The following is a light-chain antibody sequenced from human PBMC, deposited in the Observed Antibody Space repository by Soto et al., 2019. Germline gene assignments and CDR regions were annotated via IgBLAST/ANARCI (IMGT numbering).Light chain of an antibody. J-gene: IGLJ3*02. V-gene: IGLV2-23*03. Sequence: QSALTQPASVSGSPGQSITISCAGTSSDVGNYNLVSWYQQHPAKAPKLMVYEGSKRPSGVSNRFSGSKSGNTASLTISGLQAEDEADYYCCSYANSSTFDMVFGGGTKVTVL. CDR2: EGS. CDR3: CSYANSSTFDMV. CDR1: SSDVGNYNL.